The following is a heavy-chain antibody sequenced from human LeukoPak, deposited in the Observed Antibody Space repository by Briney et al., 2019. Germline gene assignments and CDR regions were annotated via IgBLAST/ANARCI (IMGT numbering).Heavy chain of an antibody. Sequence: TSETLSLTCDVSGGSISSSNWWSWVRQPPGKGLEWIGEIYHSGSTNYNPSLKSRVTISVDKSKNQFSLKLSSVTAADTAVYYCARDLHGGNSFTSDWYFDLWGRGTLVTVSS. CDR1: GGSISSSNW. V-gene: IGHV4-4*02. CDR3: ARDLHGGNSFTSDWYFDL. CDR2: IYHSGST. D-gene: IGHD4-23*01. J-gene: IGHJ2*01.